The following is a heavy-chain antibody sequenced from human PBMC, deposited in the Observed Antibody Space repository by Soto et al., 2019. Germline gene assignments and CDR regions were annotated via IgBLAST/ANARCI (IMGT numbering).Heavy chain of an antibody. CDR2: ISSSGRTI. J-gene: IGHJ5*02. V-gene: IGHV3-48*03. CDR3: ARYSRSAGSYYTEP. Sequence: EVQLVESGGGLVQPGGSLRLSCAASGLSFSDYEMNWVRQAPGKGLEWVSYISSSGRTISYADSMKGRFTISRDNAKNSLYRQMNSLRAEDTAVYYCARYSRSAGSYYTEPWGQGTLVTVSS. D-gene: IGHD3-10*01. CDR1: GLSFSDYE.